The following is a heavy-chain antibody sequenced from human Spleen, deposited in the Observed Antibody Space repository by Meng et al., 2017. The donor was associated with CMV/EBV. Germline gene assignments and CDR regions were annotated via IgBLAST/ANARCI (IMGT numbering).Heavy chain of an antibody. CDR3: ARDQGTQFELRPFSDY. J-gene: IGHJ4*02. CDR1: GFTFSSYW. CDR2: IKQDGSEK. Sequence: GESLKISCAASGFTFSSYWMSWVRQTPGKGLEWVANIKQDGSEKYYVDSVKGRFIISRDNAKNSLYLQMNSLRAEDTAIYYCARDQGTQFELRPFSDYWGQGTLVTVSS. D-gene: IGHD1-7*01. V-gene: IGHV3-7*01.